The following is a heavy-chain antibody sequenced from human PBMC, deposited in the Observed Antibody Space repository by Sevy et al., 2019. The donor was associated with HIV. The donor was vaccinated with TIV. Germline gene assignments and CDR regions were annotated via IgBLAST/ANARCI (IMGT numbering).Heavy chain of an antibody. J-gene: IGHJ3*02. Sequence: GGSLRLSCAASGFTFSSYGMHWVRQAPGKGLEWVAVISYDGSNKYYADSVRGRFTISRDNSKNTLYLQMNSLRAEDTAVYYCAREAYRYYYGSGSQPYDAFDIWGQGTMVTVSS. V-gene: IGHV3-30*04. D-gene: IGHD3-10*01. CDR2: ISYDGSNK. CDR3: AREAYRYYYGSGSQPYDAFDI. CDR1: GFTFSSYG.